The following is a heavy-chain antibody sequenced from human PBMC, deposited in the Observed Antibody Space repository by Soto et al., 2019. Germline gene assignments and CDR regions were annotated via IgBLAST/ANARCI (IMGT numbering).Heavy chain of an antibody. CDR2: IKSNGDDR. CDR3: ARDQRSYGEVPFDY. V-gene: IGHV1-2*02. CDR1: GCTFTGYY. J-gene: IGHJ4*02. Sequence: QVQLVQSGAEVREAGASVKVSCKASGCTFTGYYIHWLRQATGQGLEWMGWIKSNGDDRKYAQKFQDRVTMTRDTSMNTVYMELSMLRSDDTAVYYCARDQRSYGEVPFDYWVQGTLVTVSS. D-gene: IGHD3-16*01.